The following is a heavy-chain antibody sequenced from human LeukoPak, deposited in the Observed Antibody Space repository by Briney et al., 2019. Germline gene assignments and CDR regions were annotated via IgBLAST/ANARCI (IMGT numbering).Heavy chain of an antibody. Sequence: GGSLRLSCAASGFSLSAYWMTWVRQAPGKGLEWVADINRDGSQKNHVDSVKGRFTISRDNSKNTLYLQMNSLRADDTAVYYCARDGSHCSGDICHDAFDVWGQGTLVTVSS. V-gene: IGHV3-7*03. CDR3: ARDGSHCSGDICHDAFDV. J-gene: IGHJ3*01. CDR2: INRDGSQK. D-gene: IGHD2-15*01. CDR1: GFSLSAYW.